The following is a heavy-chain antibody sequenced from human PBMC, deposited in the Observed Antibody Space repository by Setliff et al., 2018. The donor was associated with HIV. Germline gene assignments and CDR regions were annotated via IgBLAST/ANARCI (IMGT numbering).Heavy chain of an antibody. CDR3: AKGPWFGELFINDGFDI. D-gene: IGHD3-10*01. Sequence: PGGSLRLSCAASGFTFSSYGMHWVRQDPGKGLERVAFIRNDESNKQYSDFVKGRFTISRDNSKNTMYVQMNSLRAEATAVYYCAKGPWFGELFINDGFDIWGQGTMVTVSS. V-gene: IGHV3-30*02. CDR1: GFTFSSYG. J-gene: IGHJ3*02. CDR2: IRNDESNK.